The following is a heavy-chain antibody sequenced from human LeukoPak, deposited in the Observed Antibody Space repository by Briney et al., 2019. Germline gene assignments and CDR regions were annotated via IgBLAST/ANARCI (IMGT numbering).Heavy chain of an antibody. CDR3: ARVVGYCSGGSCYSRYFDY. J-gene: IGHJ4*02. CDR2: IYYSGST. V-gene: IGHV4-59*01. CDR1: GGSPSSYY. D-gene: IGHD2-15*01. Sequence: SETLSLTCTVSGGSPSSYYWSWIRQPPGKGLEWIGYIYYSGSTNYNPSLKSRVTISVDTSKNQFSLKLSSVTAADTAVYYCARVVGYCSGGSCYSRYFDYWGQGTLVTVSS.